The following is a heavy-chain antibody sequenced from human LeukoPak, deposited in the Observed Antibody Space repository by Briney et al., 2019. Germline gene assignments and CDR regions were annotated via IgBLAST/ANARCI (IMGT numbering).Heavy chain of an antibody. CDR3: ARVLRGSGPFYYYYYMDV. CDR1: GYSISTGYY. V-gene: IGHV4-38-2*02. Sequence: SETLSLTCTVSGYSISTGYYWDWIRQPPGKGLEWIGTFYHGGSTYYNPSLKSRVTISVDTSKNQFSLKLSSVTAADTAVYYCARVLRGSGPFYYYYYMDVWGKGTTVTISS. D-gene: IGHD3-10*01. CDR2: FYHGGST. J-gene: IGHJ6*03.